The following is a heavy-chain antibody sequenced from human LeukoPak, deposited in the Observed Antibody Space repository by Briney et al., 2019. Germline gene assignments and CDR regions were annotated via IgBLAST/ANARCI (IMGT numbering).Heavy chain of an antibody. Sequence: GRSLRLSCEASGFTFSSHGMHWVRQAPGKGLEWVAVIWNDGSYKYYADSVEGRFTVSRDNSKNTLYLQMDSLRAEDTALYYCTRGCGGSPGCYIIDNWGQGTLVTASS. V-gene: IGHV3-33*01. CDR2: IWNDGSYK. D-gene: IGHD2-21*01. CDR1: GFTFSSHG. J-gene: IGHJ4*02. CDR3: TRGCGGSPGCYIIDN.